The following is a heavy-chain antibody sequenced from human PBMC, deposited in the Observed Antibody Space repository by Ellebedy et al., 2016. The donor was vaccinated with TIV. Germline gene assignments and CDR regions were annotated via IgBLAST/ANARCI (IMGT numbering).Heavy chain of an antibody. CDR1: GGSISSGGYY. CDR3: ARVGTMVRGVIALGMDV. J-gene: IGHJ6*02. CDR2: IYYSGST. V-gene: IGHV4-31*03. D-gene: IGHD3-10*01. Sequence: MPSETLSLTCTVSGGSISSGGYYWSWIRQHPGKGLEWIGYIYYSGSTYYNPSLKSRVTILVDTSKNQFSLKLSSVTAADTAVYYCARVGTMVRGVIALGMDVWGQGTTVTGSS.